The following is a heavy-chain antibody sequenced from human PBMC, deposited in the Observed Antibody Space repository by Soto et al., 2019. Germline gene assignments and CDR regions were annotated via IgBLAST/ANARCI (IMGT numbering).Heavy chain of an antibody. D-gene: IGHD3-3*01. Sequence: ASVKVSCKASGYTFTGYYMHWVRQAPGQGLEWMGWINPNSGGTNYAQKFQGRVTMTRDTSISTAYMELSRLRSDDTAVYYCARGRAVPCLEWSQDYCGQGTLVTVSS. V-gene: IGHV1-2*02. CDR3: ARGRAVPCLEWSQDY. CDR2: INPNSGGT. CDR1: GYTFTGYY. J-gene: IGHJ4*02.